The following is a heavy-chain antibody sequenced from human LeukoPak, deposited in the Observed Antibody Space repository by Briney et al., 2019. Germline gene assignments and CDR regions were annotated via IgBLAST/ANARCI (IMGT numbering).Heavy chain of an antibody. Sequence: GGSLRLSCAASGFTFSSYWMGWVRQAPGKGLEGVANISKDGRGKNYLDSVKGRFTISRDNSKNTLDLEMNSLRAEDTAVYYCARAQGAYCSSTRCNLFDYWAREPWSPSPQ. J-gene: IGHJ4*02. D-gene: IGHD2-2*01. CDR1: GFTFSSYW. V-gene: IGHV3-7*01. CDR2: ISKDGRGK. CDR3: ARAQGAYCSSTRCNLFDY.